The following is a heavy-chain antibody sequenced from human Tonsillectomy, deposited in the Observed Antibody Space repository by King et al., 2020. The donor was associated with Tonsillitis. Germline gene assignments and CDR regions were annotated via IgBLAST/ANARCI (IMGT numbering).Heavy chain of an antibody. V-gene: IGHV1-2*04. CDR3: ARVNWDDAFDI. CDR1: GYTFTGYF. J-gene: IGHJ3*02. D-gene: IGHD1-1*01. CDR2: INPNRGDT. Sequence: VQLVESGAEVKKPGASVKVSCTASGYTFTGYFLHWVRQAPGQGLEWMGWINPNRGDTHYAQRFQAWVTMTRDTSISTAYMELSRLRSDDTAVYYCARVNWDDAFDIWGQGTMVTVSS.